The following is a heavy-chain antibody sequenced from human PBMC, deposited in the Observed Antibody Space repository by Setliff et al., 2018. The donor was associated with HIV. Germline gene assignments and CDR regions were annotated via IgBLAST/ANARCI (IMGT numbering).Heavy chain of an antibody. J-gene: IGHJ4*02. CDR2: IYSDDYT. V-gene: IGHV3-66*01. CDR3: ARDWRHGYDLNFDY. Sequence: GGSLRLSCAASGFNVNNKYMRWVRQAPGKGLEWVSIIYSDDYTKYADSLKGRFTISRDNAKNSLYLQMNSLRAEDTAMYYCARDWRHGYDLNFDYWGQGTLVTVSS. CDR1: GFNVNNKY. D-gene: IGHD5-12*01.